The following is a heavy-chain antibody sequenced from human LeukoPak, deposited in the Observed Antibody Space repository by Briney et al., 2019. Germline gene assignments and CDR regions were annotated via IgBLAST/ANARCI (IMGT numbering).Heavy chain of an antibody. CDR3: ARDQSAYCGGDCYLFAALDDAFDI. CDR2: ISSSGSTI. V-gene: IGHV3-48*03. D-gene: IGHD2-21*02. CDR1: GFTFSSYE. Sequence: SGGSLRLSCAASGFTFSSYEMNWVRQAPGKGLEWVSYISSSGSTIYYADSVKGRFTISRDNAKSSLYLQMNSLRAEDTAVYYCARDQSAYCGGDCYLFAALDDAFDIWGQGTMVTVSS. J-gene: IGHJ3*02.